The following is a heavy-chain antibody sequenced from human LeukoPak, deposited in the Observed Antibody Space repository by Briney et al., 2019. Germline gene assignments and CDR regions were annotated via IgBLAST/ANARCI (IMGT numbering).Heavy chain of an antibody. CDR3: ARGTYGTMVRGVIIAYGMDV. CDR1: GYTFTTYY. CDR2: INPNGGST. J-gene: IGHJ6*02. D-gene: IGHD3-10*01. Sequence: ASVKVSCKASGYTFTTYYMHWVRQAPGQGLKWMGIINPNGGSTTYAQKFQGRVTMTRDTSTSTVYMELSSLRSEDTAVYYCARGTYGTMVRGVIIAYGMDVWGQGTTVTVSS. V-gene: IGHV1-46*01.